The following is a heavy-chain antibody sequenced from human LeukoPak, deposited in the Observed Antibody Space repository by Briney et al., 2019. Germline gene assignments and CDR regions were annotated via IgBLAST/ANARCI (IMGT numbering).Heavy chain of an antibody. CDR2: IYPGDSDT. CDR1: GYTFTSYW. CDR3: VRRTDYYMDV. J-gene: IGHJ6*03. Sequence: GESLKISCQGSGYTFTSYWIGWVRQMPGKGLEWMGIIYPGDSDTRYSPYFQGQVTISADKSINTAYLKWSSLKALDTAMYYCVRRTDYYMDVWGKGTTVTVSS. V-gene: IGHV5-51*01.